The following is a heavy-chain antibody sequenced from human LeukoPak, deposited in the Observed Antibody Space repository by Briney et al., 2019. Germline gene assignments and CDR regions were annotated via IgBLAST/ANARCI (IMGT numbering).Heavy chain of an antibody. CDR3: ATFYCGGDCYAGYFDY. V-gene: IGHV4-39*01. CDR2: IYYSGST. D-gene: IGHD2-21*02. J-gene: IGHJ4*02. Sequence: PSETLSLTCTVSGGSVSSGSYYWGWIRQPPGKGLEWIGNIYYSGSTYYNPSLKSRVTISVDTSKKQFSLKLSSVTAADTAVYYCATFYCGGDCYAGYFDYWGQGTLVTVSS. CDR1: GGSVSSGSYY.